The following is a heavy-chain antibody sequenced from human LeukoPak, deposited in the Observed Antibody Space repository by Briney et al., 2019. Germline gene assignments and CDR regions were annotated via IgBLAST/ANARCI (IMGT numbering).Heavy chain of an antibody. CDR3: ARWAPRDYFDY. Sequence: SETLSLTCTVSGVSISSSYYYWGWIRQPPGKGLEWIGSIYYSGSTYYNPSLKSRVTISVDTSKNQFSLKLSSVTAADTAVYYCARWAPRDYFDYWGQGTLVTVSS. CDR1: GVSISSSYYY. J-gene: IGHJ4*02. CDR2: IYYSGST. V-gene: IGHV4-39*07.